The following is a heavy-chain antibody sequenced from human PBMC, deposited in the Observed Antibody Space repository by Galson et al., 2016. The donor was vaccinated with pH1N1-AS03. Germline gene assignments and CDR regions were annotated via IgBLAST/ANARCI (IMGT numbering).Heavy chain of an antibody. CDR1: GGSMTSPDW. V-gene: IGHV4-4*01. D-gene: IGHD3-16*02. J-gene: IGHJ4*02. CDR3: ASAGYHTPGYHY. Sequence: ETLSLTCAVSGGSMTSPDWWTWVRQPPGKGLEWIGEVHYSGTTSYNPSLNSRVTMSIDKSNNQFSQNLGSVTAADTAVYFCASAGYHTPGYHYWGQGALVTVSS. CDR2: VHYSGTT.